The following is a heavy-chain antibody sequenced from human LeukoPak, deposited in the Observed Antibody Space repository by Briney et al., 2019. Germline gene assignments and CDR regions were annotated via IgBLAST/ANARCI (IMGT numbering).Heavy chain of an antibody. V-gene: IGHV4-31*03. Sequence: SQTLSLTCTVSGGSISRGGYYWSWIRQHPGKGLEWIGYIYYSGSTYYNPSLKSRVTISVDTSKNQFSLKLSSVTAADTAVYYCARYGEVAAAGTSGWFDPWGQGTLVTVSS. CDR3: ARYGEVAAAGTSGWFDP. D-gene: IGHD6-13*01. J-gene: IGHJ5*02. CDR2: IYYSGST. CDR1: GGSISRGGYY.